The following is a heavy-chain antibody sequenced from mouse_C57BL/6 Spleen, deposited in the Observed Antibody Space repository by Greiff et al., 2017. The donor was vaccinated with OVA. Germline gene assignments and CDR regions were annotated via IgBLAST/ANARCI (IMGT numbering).Heavy chain of an antibody. CDR1: GYTFTSYW. D-gene: IGHD2-2*01. V-gene: IGHV1-64*01. J-gene: IGHJ4*01. CDR2: IHPNSGST. CDR3: AREGLPTMDY. Sequence: QVQLQQPGAELVKPGASVKLSCKASGYTFTSYWMHWVKQRPGQGLEWIGMIHPNSGSTNYNAKFKSKATLTVDKSSSTAYMQLSSLTSEDSAVYYCAREGLPTMDYWGQGTSVTVSA.